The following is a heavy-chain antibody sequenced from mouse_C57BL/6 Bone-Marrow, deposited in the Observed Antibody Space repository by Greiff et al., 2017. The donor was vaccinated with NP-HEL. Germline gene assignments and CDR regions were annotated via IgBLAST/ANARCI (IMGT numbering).Heavy chain of an antibody. D-gene: IGHD1-1*01. Sequence: EVKLVESGGGLVQSGRSLRLSCATSGFTFSDFYMEWVRQAPGKGLEWIAASRNKANDYTTEYSESVKGRFIVSRDTSQSILYLQMNALRAEDTAIYYCARGYGSSFYWYFDVWGTGTTVTVSS. J-gene: IGHJ1*03. CDR3: ARGYGSSFYWYFDV. CDR1: GFTFSDFY. CDR2: SRNKANDYTT. V-gene: IGHV7-1*01.